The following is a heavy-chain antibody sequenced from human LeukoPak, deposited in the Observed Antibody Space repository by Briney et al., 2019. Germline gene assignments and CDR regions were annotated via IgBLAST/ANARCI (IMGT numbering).Heavy chain of an antibody. CDR2: ISSSSSYT. CDR1: GFTFSDYY. V-gene: IGHV3-11*06. D-gene: IGHD6-13*01. CDR3: ARVGQQLKNYFDY. Sequence: GGSLRLSCAASGFTFSDYYMSWIRQAPGKGLEWVSYISSSSSYTNCADPVKGRFTISRDNAKNSLYLQMNSLRAEDTAVYYCARVGQQLKNYFDYWGQGTLVSVSS. J-gene: IGHJ4*02.